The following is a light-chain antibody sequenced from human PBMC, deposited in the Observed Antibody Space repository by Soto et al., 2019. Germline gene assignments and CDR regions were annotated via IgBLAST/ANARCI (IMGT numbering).Light chain of an antibody. Sequence: QSALTQPPSASGSPGQSVTISCTGTSSDVGGYNYVSWYQHHPGKAPKLIIYEVYKRPSGVPDRFSGSTSGNTAALTVSGLQDEYEADYTCCSDVGNNSYVFGTGVKVTVL. J-gene: IGLJ1*01. V-gene: IGLV2-8*01. CDR1: SSDVGGYNY. CDR3: CSDVGNNSYV. CDR2: EVY.